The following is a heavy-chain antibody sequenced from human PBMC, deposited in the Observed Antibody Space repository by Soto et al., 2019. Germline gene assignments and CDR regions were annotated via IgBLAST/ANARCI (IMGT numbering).Heavy chain of an antibody. J-gene: IGHJ6*02. CDR2: ISGSGGST. Sequence: HPGGSLRLSCAASGFTFSSYAMSWVRQAPGKGLEWVSAISGSGGSTYYADSVKGRFTISRDNSKNTLHLQMNSLRAEDTAVYYCAKADPFYCTNGVCYGGNYYYGMDVWGQGTTVTVSS. CDR3: AKADPFYCTNGVCYGGNYYYGMDV. CDR1: GFTFSSYA. V-gene: IGHV3-23*01. D-gene: IGHD2-8*01.